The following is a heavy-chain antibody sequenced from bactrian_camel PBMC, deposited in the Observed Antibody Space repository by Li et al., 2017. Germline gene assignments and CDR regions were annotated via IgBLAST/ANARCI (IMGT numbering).Heavy chain of an antibody. Sequence: HVQLVESGGGSVHPGGSLRLSCAASGFTNIPFTKYSFNWVRLAPGKGLEWVSGINKPGDIQYYKDSVKGRFTISRDDAKNTLLLQMDSLKPEDTAMYYCATEYGVICRATFAYWGHGTQVTVS. CDR2: INKPGDIQ. J-gene: IGHJ6*01. CDR3: ATEYGVICRATFAY. D-gene: IGHD4*01. CDR1: GFTNIPFTKYS. V-gene: IGHV3S1*01.